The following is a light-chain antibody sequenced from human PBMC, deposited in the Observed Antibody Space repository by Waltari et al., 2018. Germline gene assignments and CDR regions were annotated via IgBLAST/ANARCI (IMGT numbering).Light chain of an antibody. Sequence: DMVLTQSPGTLSLSPGERATLSCRASQTVSSNKLAWYHQKPGQAPRLLMSGASTRAAGVPDRFSGSGSGTDFTLTISRLEPEDFAVYSCQHYDTSPWAFGQGTKVEVK. CDR2: GAS. CDR1: QTVSSNK. V-gene: IGKV3-20*01. CDR3: QHYDTSPWA. J-gene: IGKJ1*01.